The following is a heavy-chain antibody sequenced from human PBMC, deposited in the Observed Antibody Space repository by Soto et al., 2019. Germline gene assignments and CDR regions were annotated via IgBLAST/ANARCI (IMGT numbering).Heavy chain of an antibody. J-gene: IGHJ5*02. D-gene: IGHD2-2*01. CDR3: ARDVGHLRLCSTTSCDLAA. CDR1: GYTFTTYG. Sequence: QAQMVQSGAEVKKPGASVKVSCRTSGYTFTTYGVSWVREAPGQGLEWMGWISGYNGDITYAERLQGRLTMTTDTATSTAYMELRTLRPDDTAVYFCARDVGHLRLCSTTSCDLAAWGQGSLVTVPS. CDR2: ISGYNGDI. V-gene: IGHV1-18*01.